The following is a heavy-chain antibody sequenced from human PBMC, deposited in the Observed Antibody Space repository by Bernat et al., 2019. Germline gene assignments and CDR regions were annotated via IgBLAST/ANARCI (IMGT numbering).Heavy chain of an antibody. CDR1: GFTCSSYA. V-gene: IGHV3-23*01. Sequence: EVQLLESGGGLVQPGGSLRLSCAASGFTCSSYAMSWVRQAPGKGLEWVSAISGSGGSTYYADSVKGRFTISRDNSKNTLYLQMNSLRAEDTAVYYCAKVIVATIISYYGMDVWGQGTTVTVSS. J-gene: IGHJ6*02. CDR3: AKVIVATIISYYGMDV. D-gene: IGHD5-12*01. CDR2: ISGSGGST.